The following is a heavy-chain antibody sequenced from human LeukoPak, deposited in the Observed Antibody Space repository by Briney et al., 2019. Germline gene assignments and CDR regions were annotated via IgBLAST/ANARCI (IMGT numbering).Heavy chain of an antibody. CDR3: ARDLDPYYYDSSGRAEYFQH. Sequence: GGSLRLSCAASGFTFSSYAMSWVRQAPGKGLEWVANIKQDGSEKYYVDSVKGRFTISRDNAKNSLYLQMNSLRAEDTAVYYCARDLDPYYYDSSGRAEYFQHWGQGTLVTVSS. CDR1: GFTFSSYA. CDR2: IKQDGSEK. V-gene: IGHV3-7*01. J-gene: IGHJ1*01. D-gene: IGHD3-22*01.